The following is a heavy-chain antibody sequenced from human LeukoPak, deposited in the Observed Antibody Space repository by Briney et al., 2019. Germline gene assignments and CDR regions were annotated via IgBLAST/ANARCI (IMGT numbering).Heavy chain of an antibody. CDR3: ARFLYYYDSSGYYRGSHYFDY. D-gene: IGHD3-22*01. CDR1: GGSISSSNW. CDR2: IYHSGST. V-gene: IGHV4-4*02. J-gene: IGHJ4*02. Sequence: SETLSLTCAVSGGSISSSNWWSWVRQPPGKGLEWIGEIYHSGSTNYNPSPKSRVTISVDKSKNQFSLKLSSVTAADTAVYYCARFLYYYDSSGYYRGSHYFDYWGQGTLVTVSS.